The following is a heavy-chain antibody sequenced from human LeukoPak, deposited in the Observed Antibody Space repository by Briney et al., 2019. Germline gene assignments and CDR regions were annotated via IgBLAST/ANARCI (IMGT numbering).Heavy chain of an antibody. CDR3: ARGPPLTGSNFWYFDL. CDR1: GFIVSNYE. Sequence: GGSLRLSCAASGFIVSNYEMHWVRQAVGKGLEWVSALGTAGDSFYPDSVKGRFTIFRDASKNSLFLQMYDPRAGDTAVYYCARGPPLTGSNFWYFDLWGRGTLVSVSS. D-gene: IGHD7-27*01. J-gene: IGHJ2*01. CDR2: LGTAGDS. V-gene: IGHV3-13*01.